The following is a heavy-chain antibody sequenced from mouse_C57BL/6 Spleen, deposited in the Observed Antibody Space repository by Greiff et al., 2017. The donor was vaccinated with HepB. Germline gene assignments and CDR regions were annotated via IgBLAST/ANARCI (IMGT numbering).Heavy chain of an antibody. Sequence: VQLQQSVAELVRPGASVKLSCTASGFNIKNTYMHWVKQRPEQGLEWIGRIYPANGNTKYPLKFQGKATITADTSSNTAYLQLSSLTSEDTAIYYWARPFITTGAWFAYWGQGTLVTVSA. V-gene: IGHV14-3*01. D-gene: IGHD1-1*01. CDR1: GFNIKNTY. CDR3: ARPFITTGAWFAY. CDR2: IYPANGNT. J-gene: IGHJ3*01.